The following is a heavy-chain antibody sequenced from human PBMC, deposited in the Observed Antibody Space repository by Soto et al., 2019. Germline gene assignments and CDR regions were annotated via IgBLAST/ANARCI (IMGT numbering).Heavy chain of an antibody. Sequence: GASVKVSCKASGDSFKNLAINWVRQAPGQGLEWLGGIVPVFDAPIYAQKFQGRVTITADKSTTVAYMELNSLTSDDTAVYYCARGGPFWRDVGFLVRKKGSLFDSWGQGTRVTVSS. D-gene: IGHD3-3*01. CDR3: ARGGPFWRDVGFLVRKKGSLFDS. V-gene: IGHV1-69*06. CDR2: IVPVFDAP. J-gene: IGHJ5*01. CDR1: GDSFKNLA.